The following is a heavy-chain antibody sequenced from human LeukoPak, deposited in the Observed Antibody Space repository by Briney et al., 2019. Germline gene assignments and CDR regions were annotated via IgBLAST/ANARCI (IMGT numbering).Heavy chain of an antibody. CDR3: AKLARGGYCSGGSCYAPDGFDI. CDR1: GFTFNSYD. D-gene: IGHD2-15*01. J-gene: IGHJ3*02. CDR2: ISDSGGYT. V-gene: IGHV3-23*01. Sequence: GGSLRLSCAASGFTFNSYDMNWVRQAPGKGLEWVSGISDSGGYTSYADSVKGRFAISRDNSKKTLYLQMNSLRAEDTAVYYCAKLARGGYCSGGSCYAPDGFDIWGQGTKVTVFS.